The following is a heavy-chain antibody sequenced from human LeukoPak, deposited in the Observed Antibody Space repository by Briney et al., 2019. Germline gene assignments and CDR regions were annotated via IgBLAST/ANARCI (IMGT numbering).Heavy chain of an antibody. D-gene: IGHD2-2*02. CDR1: GGSISSYY. Sequence: SETLSLTCTVSGGSISSYYWSWIRQPPGKGLEWIGYIYYRGSTNYNPSLKSRVTISVNTSKNQFSLKLSSVTAADTAVYYCARGAATAATPFDYWGQGTLVTVSS. CDR3: ARGAATAATPFDY. CDR2: IYYRGST. J-gene: IGHJ4*02. V-gene: IGHV4-59*01.